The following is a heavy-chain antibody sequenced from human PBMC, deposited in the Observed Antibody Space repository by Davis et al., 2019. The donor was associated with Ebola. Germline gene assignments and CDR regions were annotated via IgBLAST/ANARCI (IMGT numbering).Heavy chain of an antibody. V-gene: IGHV3-23*01. Sequence: GESLKISCAASGFTFSSYAMSWVRQAPGKGLDWVSAISGSGGSTYYADSVKGRFTISRDNSKNTLYLHMNSLRAEDTAVYYCAKSSIAARPADYWGQGTLVTVSS. D-gene: IGHD6-6*01. J-gene: IGHJ4*02. CDR1: GFTFSSYA. CDR2: ISGSGGST. CDR3: AKSSIAARPADY.